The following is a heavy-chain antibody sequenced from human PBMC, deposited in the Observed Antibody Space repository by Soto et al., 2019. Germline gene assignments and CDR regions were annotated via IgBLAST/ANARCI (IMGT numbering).Heavy chain of an antibody. V-gene: IGHV4-59*08. Sequence: SETLSLTCTVSGGSISSYYWSWIRQPPGKGLEWIGYIYYSGSTNYNPSLKSRVTISVDTSKNQFSLKLSSVTAADTAVYYCAGTYYYDSSGYYYADYGGQGILVTVSS. CDR1: GGSISSYY. D-gene: IGHD3-22*01. CDR3: AGTYYYDSSGYYYADY. CDR2: IYYSGST. J-gene: IGHJ4*02.